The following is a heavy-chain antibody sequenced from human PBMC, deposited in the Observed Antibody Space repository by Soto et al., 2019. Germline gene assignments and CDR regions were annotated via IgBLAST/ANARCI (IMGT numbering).Heavy chain of an antibody. CDR2: IRYDGSDE. CDR3: ARDGVGATTFFGFLDY. V-gene: IGHV3-33*08. CDR1: ASIFQGHG. J-gene: IGHJ4*02. D-gene: IGHD1-26*01. Sequence: QVQLVESGGGVVQPGGSLRLSCEASASIFQGHGMHWVRQAPGKGLEWVAIIRYDGSDEHYGDSVEGRFTISRDNSKNMLYLQMNSLRAEDTAVYYCARDGVGATTFFGFLDYWGQGPLVTVSS.